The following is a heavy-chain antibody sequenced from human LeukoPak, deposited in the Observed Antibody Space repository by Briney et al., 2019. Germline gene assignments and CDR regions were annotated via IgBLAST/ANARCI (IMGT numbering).Heavy chain of an antibody. J-gene: IGHJ4*02. CDR1: GYTFTRQF. CDR3: ARSGFSTGFYLDF. V-gene: IGHV1-2*02. Sequence: ASVKVSSTASGYTFTRQFIHWLRHAPGQGLEWMGWIDPPSGTPHYAQKFQDTVTMTRDTSIGTAYLEVHRLKSDDTAVYYCARSGFSTGFYLDFWGQGTLISVSS. D-gene: IGHD2-8*02. CDR2: IDPPSGTP.